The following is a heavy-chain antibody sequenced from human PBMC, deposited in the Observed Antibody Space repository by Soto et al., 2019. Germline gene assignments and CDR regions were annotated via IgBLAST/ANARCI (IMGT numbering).Heavy chain of an antibody. D-gene: IGHD6-6*01. CDR1: GLTVRRTK. CDR3: ARAREPEYSSSIFFDY. J-gene: IGHJ4*01. Sequence: GGALRLSXAVSGLTVRRTKMSWVRQAPGKGLQWVSVIYSAGSTYYANAVKGRFTISRDISENKIFLELNGLTVDDTAVYYCARAREPEYSSSIFFDYWGRGTVVTVSS. V-gene: IGHV3-53*01. CDR2: IYSAGST.